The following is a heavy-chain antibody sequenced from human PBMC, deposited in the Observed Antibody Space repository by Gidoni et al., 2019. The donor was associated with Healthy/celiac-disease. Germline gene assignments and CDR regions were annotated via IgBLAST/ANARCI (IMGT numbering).Heavy chain of an antibody. Sequence: EVQLVQSGAEVKKPGATVKISCKVSGYTFTDSYLHWVQQAPGKGLEWMGLVDPEDGEKIYAEKFQGRVTITADTSTDTAYMELSSMRSEDTAVYYCATDPYYYGSGSYYYGMDVWGQGTTVTVSS. D-gene: IGHD3-10*01. CDR3: ATDPYYYGSGSYYYGMDV. CDR2: VDPEDGEK. CDR1: GYTFTDSY. V-gene: IGHV1-69-2*01. J-gene: IGHJ6*02.